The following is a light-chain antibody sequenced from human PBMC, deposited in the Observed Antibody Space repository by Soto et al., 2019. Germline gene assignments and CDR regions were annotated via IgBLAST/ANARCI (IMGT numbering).Light chain of an antibody. CDR1: QSVYSN. J-gene: IGKJ5*01. CDR3: QQRSNWPLIT. CDR2: GAS. V-gene: IGKV3-11*01. Sequence: EIVMTQSPSTLSVSPGERASLSCRASQSVYSNLAWYQQKPAQAPRLLIYGASHRATGIPARFSGSGSGTDFTLTISSLEPEDFAVYYCQQRSNWPLITFGQGTRLEIK.